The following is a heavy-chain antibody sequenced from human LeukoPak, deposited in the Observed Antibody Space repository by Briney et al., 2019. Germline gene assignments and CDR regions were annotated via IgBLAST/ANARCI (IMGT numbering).Heavy chain of an antibody. J-gene: IGHJ5*02. V-gene: IGHV3-30-3*01. Sequence: GGSLRLSCAASGFTFSSYAMHWVRQAPGKGLEWVAVISYDGSNKYYADSVKGRFTISRDNSKNTLYLQMNSLRAEDTAVYYCALEGFDPWGQGTLVTVSS. CDR2: ISYDGSNK. CDR1: GFTFSSYA. CDR3: ALEGFDP.